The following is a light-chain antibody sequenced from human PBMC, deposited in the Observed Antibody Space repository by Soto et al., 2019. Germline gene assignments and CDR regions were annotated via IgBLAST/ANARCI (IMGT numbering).Light chain of an antibody. CDR2: GAS. CDR1: QSGVSSD. V-gene: IGKV3-20*01. CDR3: QRHGAT. Sequence: ESELIDSPGTLSLTPGERATLSRGAQSGVSSDLAWYQQKPGQAPRLLIYGASSRATGIPDRFSGSGSGTDFTLTISGLEPEDSAAYYCQRHGATFGQG. J-gene: IGKJ1*01.